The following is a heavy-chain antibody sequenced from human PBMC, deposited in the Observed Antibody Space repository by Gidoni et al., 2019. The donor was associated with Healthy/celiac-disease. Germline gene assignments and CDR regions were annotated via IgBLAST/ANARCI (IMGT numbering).Heavy chain of an antibody. J-gene: IGHJ6*03. CDR2: IWYDGSNK. Sequence: QVQLVESGGGVVQPGRSLRLSCAASGFTFSSYGLHWVRQAPGKGLEWVAVIWYDGSNKYYADSVKGRFTISRDNSKNTLYLQMNSLRAEDTAVYYCARIRRSFYGPSRSYYYYMDVWGKGTTVTVSS. CDR1: GFTFSSYG. CDR3: ARIRRSFYGPSRSYYYYMDV. V-gene: IGHV3-33*01. D-gene: IGHD3-10*01.